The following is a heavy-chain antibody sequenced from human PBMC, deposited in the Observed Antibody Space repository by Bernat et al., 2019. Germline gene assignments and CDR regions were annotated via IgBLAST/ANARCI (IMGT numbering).Heavy chain of an antibody. CDR2: IIPNLGIA. J-gene: IGHJ5*02. V-gene: IGHV1-69*08. CDR1: GGTFSSYT. CDR3: ARETYYYGSGGGWFDP. Sequence: VQLVQSGAEVKKPGSSVKVSCKASGGTFSSYTISWVRQAPGQGLEWMGRIIPNLGIANYAQKFKGRVTITAEKSTSTAYMELSSLRSEDTAVYYCARETYYYGSGGGWFDPWGQGTLVTVSS. D-gene: IGHD3-10*01.